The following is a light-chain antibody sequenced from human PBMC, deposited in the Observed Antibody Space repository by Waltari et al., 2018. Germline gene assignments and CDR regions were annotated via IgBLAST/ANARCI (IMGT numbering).Light chain of an antibody. V-gene: IGKV3-20*01. J-gene: IGKJ1*01. CDR2: GAT. CDR1: QRVGSRY. CDR3: QQYGSSPLT. Sequence: EIVLTQSPGTLSLSPGEIAALSCSASQRVGSRYLPGDPHKPGQAPRLLIYGATSRATGIADRCSGSGSGTDCTLNISRLEPEDFAVYYCQQYGSSPLTFGQGTKVEIK.